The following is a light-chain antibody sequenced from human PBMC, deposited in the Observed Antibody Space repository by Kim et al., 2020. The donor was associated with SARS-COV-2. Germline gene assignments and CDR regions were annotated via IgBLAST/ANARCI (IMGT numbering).Light chain of an antibody. V-gene: IGLV7-46*01. CDR2: HTT. CDR3: LLFYSGAEV. CDR1: TGAVTSGHY. J-gene: IGLJ2*01. Sequence: QAVVTQEPSLTVSPGETVTITCGSSTGAVTSGHYPYWFQQKPGQAPRTLIYHTTNRHSWTPARFSGSLLGGKAALTLSGAQPEDEAEYYCLLFYSGAEVFGGGTQLTVL.